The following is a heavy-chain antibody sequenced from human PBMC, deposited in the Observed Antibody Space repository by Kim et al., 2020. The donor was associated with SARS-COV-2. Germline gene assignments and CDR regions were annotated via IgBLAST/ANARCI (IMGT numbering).Heavy chain of an antibody. J-gene: IGHJ3*02. V-gene: IGHV3-23*03. D-gene: IGHD1-26*01. CDR3: AKPKGGSYSDAFDI. Sequence: ADSRKGRFTISRDNSRDTLYLQMSSLRAEDTAVYYCAKPKGGSYSDAFDIWGQGTMVTVSS.